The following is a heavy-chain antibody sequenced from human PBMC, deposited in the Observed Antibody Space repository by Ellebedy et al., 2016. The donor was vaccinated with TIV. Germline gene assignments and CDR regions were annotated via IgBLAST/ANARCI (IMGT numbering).Heavy chain of an antibody. D-gene: IGHD2-2*01. CDR3: ARDGGCSGANCYGANDY. CDR2: IDMSSSSI. CDR1: GFTFSTYV. Sequence: GESLKISXAASGFTFSTYVMNWVRQAPGKGLEWVSHIDMSSSSIFYADSVKGRFTISRDNAKNSLYLQMNSLRDEDTAVYYCARDGGCSGANCYGANDYWGQGTLVTVSS. V-gene: IGHV3-48*02. J-gene: IGHJ4*02.